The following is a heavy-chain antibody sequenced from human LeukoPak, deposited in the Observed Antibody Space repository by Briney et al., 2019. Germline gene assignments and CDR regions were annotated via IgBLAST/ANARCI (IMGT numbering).Heavy chain of an antibody. Sequence: SETLSLTCTVSGDSITSHYWTWIRQAPGKGLEWLGYLHFSGGTNYNPSLKSRVTISADTSKNQFSLKLSSVTAADTALYYCARERQTWLQFRGYYDYSTDVWGEGTTVTVSS. J-gene: IGHJ6*03. D-gene: IGHD5-24*01. CDR3: ARERQTWLQFRGYYDYSTDV. V-gene: IGHV4-59*11. CDR2: LHFSGGT. CDR1: GDSITSHY.